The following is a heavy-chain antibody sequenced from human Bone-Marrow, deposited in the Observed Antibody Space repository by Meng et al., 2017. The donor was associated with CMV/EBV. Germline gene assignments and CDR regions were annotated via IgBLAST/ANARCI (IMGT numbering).Heavy chain of an antibody. CDR2: INSDGSST. CDR3: AKDEDVGATTGYFDY. V-gene: IGHV3-74*01. Sequence: GGSLRLSCAASGFTFSSYWMHWVRQAPGKGLVWVSRINSDGSSTSYADSVKGRFTISRDNAKNTLYLQMNSLRAEDTAVYYCAKDEDVGATTGYFDYWVQGTLVTVSS. CDR1: GFTFSSYW. D-gene: IGHD1-26*01. J-gene: IGHJ4*03.